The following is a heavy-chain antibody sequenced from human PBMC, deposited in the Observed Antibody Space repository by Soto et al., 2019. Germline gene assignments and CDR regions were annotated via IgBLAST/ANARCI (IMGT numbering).Heavy chain of an antibody. CDR1: GFTFSSYN. CDR2: ISSSSSYI. D-gene: IGHD5-12*01. J-gene: IGHJ6*02. Sequence: EVQLVASGGGLVKPGGSLRLSCAASGFTFSSYNMNWVRQAPGKGLEWVSSISSSSSYIYYADSVRGRFTISRDNAKNPLYLQMNSLRAEDTAVYYVATTRRDGYNTFFSSYGMDVWGQGTTVTVSS. V-gene: IGHV3-21*01. CDR3: ATTRRDGYNTFFSSYGMDV.